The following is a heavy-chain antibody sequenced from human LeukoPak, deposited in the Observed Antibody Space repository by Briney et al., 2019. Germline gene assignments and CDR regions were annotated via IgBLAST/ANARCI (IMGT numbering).Heavy chain of an antibody. J-gene: IGHJ6*02. CDR3: ARGGSTNYDILTGYSIYYYYGMDV. D-gene: IGHD3-9*01. V-gene: IGHV4-59*08. CDR2: IYYSGST. CDR1: GGSISSYY. Sequence: SETLSLTCTVSGGSISSYYWSWIRQPPGKGLEWIGYIYYSGSTNYNPSLKSRVTISVDTSKNQFSLKLSSVTAADTAVYYCARGGSTNYDILTGYSIYYYYGMDVWGQGTTVNVSS.